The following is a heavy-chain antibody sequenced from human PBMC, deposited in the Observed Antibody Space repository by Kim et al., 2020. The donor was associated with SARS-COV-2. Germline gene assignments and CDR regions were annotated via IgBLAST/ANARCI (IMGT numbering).Heavy chain of an antibody. V-gene: IGHV1-46*01. CDR3: ARDVGGGGLNDYYYGMDV. D-gene: IGHD2-21*01. Sequence: ASVKVSCKASGYTFTSYYMHWVRQAPGQGLEWMGIINPSGGSTSYAQKFQGRVTMTRDTSTSTVYMELSSLRSEDTAVYYCARDVGGGGLNDYYYGMDVWGQGTTVTVSS. CDR2: INPSGGST. CDR1: GYTFTSYY. J-gene: IGHJ6*02.